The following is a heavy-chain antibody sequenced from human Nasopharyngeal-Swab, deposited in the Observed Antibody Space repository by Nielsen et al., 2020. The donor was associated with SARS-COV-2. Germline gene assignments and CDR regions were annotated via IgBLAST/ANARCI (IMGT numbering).Heavy chain of an antibody. CDR1: GFTFRSYG. D-gene: IGHD3-10*01. Sequence: GGSLRLSCEASGFTFRSYGMHWVRQAPGKGLEWVAVIWHDGSEKNYADSVKGRFTISRDNAKSSLYLQMTSLRAEDTAVYYCVRDESGAFDIWGQGTMVTVSS. CDR3: VRDESGAFDI. V-gene: IGHV3-33*01. CDR2: IWHDGSEK. J-gene: IGHJ3*02.